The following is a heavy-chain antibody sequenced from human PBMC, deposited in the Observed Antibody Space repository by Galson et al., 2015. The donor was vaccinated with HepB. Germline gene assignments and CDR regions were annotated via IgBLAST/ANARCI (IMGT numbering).Heavy chain of an antibody. Sequence: CAISGDSVSSNSAAWNWIRQSPSRGLEWLGRTYYRSKWYNDYAVSVKSRITINPDTSKNQFSLQLNSVTPEDTAVYYCARDFPYYYDSSGYNYYYYGMDVWGQGTTVTVSS. J-gene: IGHJ6*02. CDR3: ARDFPYYYDSSGYNYYYYGMDV. V-gene: IGHV6-1*01. CDR2: TYYRSKWYN. CDR1: GDSVSSNSAA. D-gene: IGHD3-22*01.